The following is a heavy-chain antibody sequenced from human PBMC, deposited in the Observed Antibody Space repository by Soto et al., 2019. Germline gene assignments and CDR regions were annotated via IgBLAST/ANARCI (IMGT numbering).Heavy chain of an antibody. CDR3: ARGGLVRGDEYYYYGMDV. CDR2: IWYDGSNK. J-gene: IGHJ6*02. V-gene: IGHV3-33*01. D-gene: IGHD3-10*01. Sequence: PGGSLRLSCAASGFTFSSYGMHWVRQAPGKGLEWVAVIWYDGSNKYYADSVKGRFTISRDNSKNTLYLQMNSLRAEDTAVYYCARGGLVRGDEYYYYGMDVWGQGTTVTVSS. CDR1: GFTFSSYG.